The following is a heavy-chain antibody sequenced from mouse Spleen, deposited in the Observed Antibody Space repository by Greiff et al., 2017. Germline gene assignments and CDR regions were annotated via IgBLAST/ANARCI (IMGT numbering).Heavy chain of an antibody. CDR1: GYTFTSYW. J-gene: IGHJ1*01. D-gene: IGHD1-1*01. V-gene: IGHV1-69*02. CDR3: TRGFHYYGSSPWYFDV. CDR2: IYPSDSYT. Sequence: QVQLQQPGAELVRPGASVKLSCKASGYTFTSYWINWVKQRPGQGLEWIGNIYPSDSYTNYNQKFKDKATLTVDKSSSTAYMQLSSPTSEDSAVYYCTRGFHYYGSSPWYFDVWGAGTTVTVSS.